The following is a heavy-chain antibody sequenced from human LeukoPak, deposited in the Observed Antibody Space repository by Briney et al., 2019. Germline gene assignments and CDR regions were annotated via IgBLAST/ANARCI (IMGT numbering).Heavy chain of an antibody. CDR1: GFSFSRNA. CDR3: AKGGAVTAFDI. D-gene: IGHD4-17*01. J-gene: IGHJ3*02. CDR2: VIDSGKDR. V-gene: IGHV3-23*01. Sequence: GGSLRLSCAASGFSFSRNAMTWVRQAPGMGLEWVSSVIDSGKDRYYAGSVKGRFTISRDNSKNTLYLQMNSLRAEDTAVYYCAKGGAVTAFDIWGQGTMVTVSS.